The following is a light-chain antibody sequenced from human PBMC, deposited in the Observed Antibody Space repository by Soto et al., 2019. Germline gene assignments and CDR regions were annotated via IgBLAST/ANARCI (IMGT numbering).Light chain of an antibody. CDR3: AVWDDSLTGWV. V-gene: IGLV1-47*01. CDR1: RSNIGSNY. J-gene: IGLJ3*02. Sequence: QPVLTQPPSASGTPGQRVTISCSGSRSNIGSNYLYWYQQLPGTAPKLLIYRNNQRPSGVPDRFSGSKSGTSASLAISGLRSEDEADYYCAVWDDSLTGWVFGGGTKLTVL. CDR2: RNN.